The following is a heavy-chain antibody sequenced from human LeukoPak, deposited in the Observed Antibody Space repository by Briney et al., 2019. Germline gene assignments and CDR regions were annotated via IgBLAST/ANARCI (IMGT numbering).Heavy chain of an antibody. CDR1: GFTFNTYG. D-gene: IGHD3-3*01. CDR3: ARGFGLAYYYYSMDV. Sequence: PGGSLRLSCAASGFTFNTYGMSWVRQAPGKGLEWVSGISGSGGSTYSADSVKGRFTISRDNSKNTLYLQMNSLRAEDTALYYCARGFGLAYYYYSMDVWGKGTTVTISS. V-gene: IGHV3-23*01. J-gene: IGHJ6*03. CDR2: ISGSGGST.